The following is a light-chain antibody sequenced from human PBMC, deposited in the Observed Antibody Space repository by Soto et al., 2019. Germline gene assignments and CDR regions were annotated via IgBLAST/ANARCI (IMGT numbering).Light chain of an antibody. J-gene: IGKJ1*01. V-gene: IGKV1-5*03. Sequence: DIQMTQSPSTLSASVGDRVTITCRASQSISSWLAWCQQKPGKAPKLLIYQASVLESGVPSRFSGSRSGTEFTLTISSLQPDDFATYYCQQYSSFPWTFGQGNKVEIK. CDR3: QQYSSFPWT. CDR1: QSISSW. CDR2: QAS.